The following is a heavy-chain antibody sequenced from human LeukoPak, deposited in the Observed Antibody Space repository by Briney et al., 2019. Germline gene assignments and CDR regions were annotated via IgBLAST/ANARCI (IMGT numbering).Heavy chain of an antibody. CDR3: AKGEVVTPTNWFDP. D-gene: IGHD4-23*01. V-gene: IGHV3-23*01. CDR1: GFTFSSYA. CDR2: ISGSGGST. Sequence: GGPLRRSCAASGFTFSSYAMSWVRQAPGKGLEWVSAISGSGGSTYYADSVKGRFTISRDNSKNTLYLQMNSLRAEDTAVYYCAKGEVVTPTNWFDPWGQGTLVTVSS. J-gene: IGHJ5*02.